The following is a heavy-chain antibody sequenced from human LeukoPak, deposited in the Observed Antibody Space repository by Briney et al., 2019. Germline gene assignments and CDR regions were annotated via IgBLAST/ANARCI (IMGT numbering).Heavy chain of an antibody. CDR3: ARDAGSPLNAFDI. CDR2: ICTSGST. Sequence: SETLSLTCTVSGGSISTYFWSWIRQPAGKGLEWIGHICTSGSTNYNPSLKSRVTMSVDTSNNEFSLKLNSVTAADTAVYYCARDAGSPLNAFDIWGQGTMVTVSS. D-gene: IGHD2-15*01. J-gene: IGHJ3*02. V-gene: IGHV4-4*07. CDR1: GGSISTYF.